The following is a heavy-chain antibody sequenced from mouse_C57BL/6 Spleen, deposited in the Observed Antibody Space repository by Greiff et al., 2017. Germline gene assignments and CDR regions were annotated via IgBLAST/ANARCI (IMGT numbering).Heavy chain of an antibody. CDR1: GYTFTSYG. D-gene: IGHD2-4*01. J-gene: IGHJ2*01. CDR3: AREAYDYAAFYY. V-gene: IGHV1-81*01. Sequence: QVQLQQSGAELARPGASVKLSCKASGYTFTSYGISWVKQRTGQGLEWIGEIYPRSGNTYYNEKFKGKATLTADKSSSTAYMELRSLTSEDSAVYFGAREAYDYAAFYYWGQGTTLTVSS. CDR2: IYPRSGNT.